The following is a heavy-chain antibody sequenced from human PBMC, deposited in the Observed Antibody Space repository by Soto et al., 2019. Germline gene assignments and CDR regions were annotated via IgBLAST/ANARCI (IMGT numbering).Heavy chain of an antibody. CDR2: ISSSSSTI. J-gene: IGHJ4*02. D-gene: IGHD6-19*01. CDR1: GFTFSSYS. CDR3: ASAVAGTFHY. Sequence: EVQLVESGGGLVQPGGSLRLSCAASGFTFSSYSMNWVRQAPGKGLEWVSYISSSSSTIYYADSVKGRFTIPRDNAKNALYLQMNSLRAEDTAVYYCASAVAGTFHYWGRGTLVTVS. V-gene: IGHV3-48*01.